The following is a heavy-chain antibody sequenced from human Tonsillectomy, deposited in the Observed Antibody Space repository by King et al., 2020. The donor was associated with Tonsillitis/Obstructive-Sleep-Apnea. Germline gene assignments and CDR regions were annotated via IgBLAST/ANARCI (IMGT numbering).Heavy chain of an antibody. CDR1: GFTVSSYA. Sequence: VQLVESGGGLVQPGGSLRLSCAASGFTVSSYAMSWVRQAPGEGREGVSTISGSDSSIFYADSVKGQFAISRDNSKNTLYLQMNSLRAEDTAVYYCARAPTIFGDAFDIWGQGTMVTVSS. CDR3: ARAPTIFGDAFDI. V-gene: IGHV3-23*04. CDR2: ISGSDSSI. J-gene: IGHJ3*02. D-gene: IGHD3-3*01.